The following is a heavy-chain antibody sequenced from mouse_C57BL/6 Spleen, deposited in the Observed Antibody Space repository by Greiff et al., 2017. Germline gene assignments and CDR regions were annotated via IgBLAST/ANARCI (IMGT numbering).Heavy chain of an antibody. Sequence: HVQLQQPGAGLVRPGSSVKLSCTASGYTFTSYWMHWVQQRPIQGLEWIGNIDPADSETHYNQKFKVKATLTVDKASSTDYMQLSSLTSEDAAVYYCASAILTRIVAGDYWGQGTTLTVSS. J-gene: IGHJ2*01. CDR2: IDPADSET. D-gene: IGHD1-1*01. CDR1: GYTFTSYW. CDR3: ASAILTRIVAGDY. V-gene: IGHV1-52*01.